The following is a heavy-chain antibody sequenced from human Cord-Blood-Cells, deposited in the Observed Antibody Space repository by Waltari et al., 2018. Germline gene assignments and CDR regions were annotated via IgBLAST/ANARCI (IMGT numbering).Heavy chain of an antibody. CDR1: GYTFTGYY. J-gene: IGHJ5*02. D-gene: IGHD6-6*01. Sequence: QVQLVQSGAEVKKPGASVKVSCKASGYTFTGYYMHWVRPAPRQGLEWMGWISPKSGGTNSAQRCQGKVTMTRDTTIRTANMELSRLRSDDTAGYYCARVSHSSSSWFDPWGQGTLVTVSS. CDR3: ARVSHSSSSWFDP. V-gene: IGHV1-2*02. CDR2: ISPKSGGT.